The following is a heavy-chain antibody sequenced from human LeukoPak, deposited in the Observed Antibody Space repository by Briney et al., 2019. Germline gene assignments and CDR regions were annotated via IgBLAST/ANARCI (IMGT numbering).Heavy chain of an antibody. V-gene: IGHV3-33*06. CDR3: AKVPFSGYYYFDY. Sequence: PGGSLRLSCTASGFSFRDYGMHWVRQAPGKGPEWVAIIWYDGSNKYYADSVKGRFTISRDNSKNTLYLQMNSLRAEDAAVYYCAKVPFSGYYYFDYWGQGTLVTVSS. J-gene: IGHJ4*02. D-gene: IGHD3-22*01. CDR2: IWYDGSNK. CDR1: GFSFRDYG.